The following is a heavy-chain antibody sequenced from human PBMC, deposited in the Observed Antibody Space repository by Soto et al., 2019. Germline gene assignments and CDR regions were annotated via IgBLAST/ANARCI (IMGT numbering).Heavy chain of an antibody. J-gene: IGHJ5*02. D-gene: IGHD5-18*01. CDR1: GGAISSYY. Sequence: PSETLSLTCTVSGGAISSYYWSWIRQPPGKGLEWIGYIYYSGSTNYSPSLKSRVTISVDTSKNQFSLKLSSVTAADTAVYYCARASPEGYSYGYGIHPWGQGTLVTVSS. CDR3: ARASPEGYSYGYGIHP. CDR2: IYYSGST. V-gene: IGHV4-59*01.